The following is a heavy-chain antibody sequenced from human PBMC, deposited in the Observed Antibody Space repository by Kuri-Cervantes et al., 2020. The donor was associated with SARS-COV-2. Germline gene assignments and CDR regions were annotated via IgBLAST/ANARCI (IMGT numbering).Heavy chain of an antibody. Sequence: GSLRLSCAASGFTFSSYWMSWVRQAPGKGLEWVANIKQDGSEESYVDSVKGRFTISRDNAKNSLYLQMNSLRAEDTAVYYCARKGCSSTSCYYYYYYMDVWGKGTTVTVSS. V-gene: IGHV3-7*01. CDR3: ARKGCSSTSCYYYYYYMDV. D-gene: IGHD2-2*01. CDR1: GFTFSSYW. CDR2: IKQDGSEE. J-gene: IGHJ6*03.